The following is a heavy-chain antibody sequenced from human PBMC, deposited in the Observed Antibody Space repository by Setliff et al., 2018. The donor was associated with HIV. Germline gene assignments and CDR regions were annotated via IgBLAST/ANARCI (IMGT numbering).Heavy chain of an antibody. CDR2: IYSSGST. D-gene: IGHD1-26*01. CDR3: ARRMSSGSYSDY. V-gene: IGHV4-59*08. CDR1: GGSISNYY. Sequence: KPSETLSLTCTVSGGSISNYYWSWVRQPPGKGLEWIGHIYSSGSTNYNPSLKSRVTTSVDTSKNQISLKLSSVTAADTAVYYCARRMSSGSYSDYWGQGTRVTVSS. J-gene: IGHJ4*02.